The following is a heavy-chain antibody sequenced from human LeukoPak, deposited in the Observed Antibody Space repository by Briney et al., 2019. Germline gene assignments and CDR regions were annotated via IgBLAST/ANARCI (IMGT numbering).Heavy chain of an antibody. CDR2: ISAYCGNT. V-gene: IGHV1-18*01. J-gene: IGHJ4*02. Sequence: ASVKVSCKASGYTFTSYGISWVRQAPGQGLEWMGWISAYCGNTNYAQKLQGRVTMTTDTSTSTAYMELRSLRSDDTAVYYCAREDYDYVWGSYRSDYWGQGTLVTVSS. CDR3: AREDYDYVWGSYRSDY. D-gene: IGHD3-16*02. CDR1: GYTFTSYG.